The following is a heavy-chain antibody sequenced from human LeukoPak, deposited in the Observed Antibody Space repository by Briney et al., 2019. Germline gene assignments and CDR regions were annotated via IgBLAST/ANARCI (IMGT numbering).Heavy chain of an antibody. CDR3: ARANFLYCSSTTCLFDY. D-gene: IGHD2-2*01. Sequence: ASVKVSCKASGYTFTDYYMHWVRQAPGQGFEWMGWINPNDGDTNYAQKFQGRVTMTRDTSISTAHMGVSRLRSDDTAGYYCARANFLYCSSTTCLFDYWGQGTLVTVSS. CDR1: GYTFTDYY. CDR2: INPNDGDT. V-gene: IGHV1-2*02. J-gene: IGHJ4*02.